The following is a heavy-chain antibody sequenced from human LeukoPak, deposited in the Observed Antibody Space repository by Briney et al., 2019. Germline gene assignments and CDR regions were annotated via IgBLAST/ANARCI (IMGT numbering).Heavy chain of an antibody. V-gene: IGHV3-53*01. Sequence: GGSLRLSCAASGFTFSSYWMNWARQAPGKGLEWVSVIYSGGSTYYADSVKGRFTISRDNSKNTLYLQMNSLRAEDTAVYYCARGQNVPAWGQGTLVTVSS. D-gene: IGHD1-1*01. J-gene: IGHJ4*02. CDR2: IYSGGST. CDR3: ARGQNVPA. CDR1: GFTFSSYW.